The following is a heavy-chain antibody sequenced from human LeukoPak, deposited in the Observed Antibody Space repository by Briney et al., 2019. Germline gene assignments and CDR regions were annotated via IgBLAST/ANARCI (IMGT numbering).Heavy chain of an antibody. CDR3: ARAHFLDL. D-gene: IGHD3-3*02. Sequence: GGSLRLSCAASGFIVNINYMNWVRQAPGKGPQWVSGIHSAGYTSYADSVKGRFTISRDNSKNTIYLQMSNLRAEDTAVYFCARAHFLDLWGQGSLVTVSS. J-gene: IGHJ4*02. CDR1: GFIVNINY. V-gene: IGHV3-66*01. CDR2: IHSAGYT.